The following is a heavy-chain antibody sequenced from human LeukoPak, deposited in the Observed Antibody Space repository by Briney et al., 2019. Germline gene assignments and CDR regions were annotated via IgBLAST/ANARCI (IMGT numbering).Heavy chain of an antibody. Sequence: SETLSLTCTVSGGSISRYYWSWVRQPPGKGLEWIGYIYYSGSTNYNPSLKSRVTISVDTSKNQFSLKLSSVTAADTAVYYCARETGSYYYGMDVWGQGTTVTVSS. CDR1: GGSISRYY. CDR3: ARETGSYYYGMDV. J-gene: IGHJ6*02. V-gene: IGHV4-59*01. D-gene: IGHD1-14*01. CDR2: IYYSGST.